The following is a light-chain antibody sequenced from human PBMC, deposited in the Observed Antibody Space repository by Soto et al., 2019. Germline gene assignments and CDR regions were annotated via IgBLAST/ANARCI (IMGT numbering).Light chain of an antibody. CDR1: QSVGSN. CDR2: GAS. J-gene: IGKJ4*01. V-gene: IGKV3-15*01. Sequence: EIVMTQSPATLSVSPGERATLSCRASQSVGSNLAWYQQKPGQAPRLLIYGASTRATGIPARFSGSGSGTEFTLTISSLESEDFAVYYCQHYNNWPLTFGGGTKVEIK. CDR3: QHYNNWPLT.